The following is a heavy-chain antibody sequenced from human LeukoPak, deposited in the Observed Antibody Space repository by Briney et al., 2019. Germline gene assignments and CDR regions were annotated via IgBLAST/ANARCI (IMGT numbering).Heavy chain of an antibody. D-gene: IGHD3-22*01. CDR3: ARAALGYYDSSGYFFDY. CDR2: ISAYNGNT. V-gene: IGHV1-18*01. CDR1: GCTFTSYG. J-gene: IGHJ4*02. Sequence: ASVKVSCKASGCTFTSYGISWVRQAPGQGLEWMGWISAYNGNTNYAQKLQGRVTMTTDTSTSTAYMELRSLGSDDTAVYYCARAALGYYDSSGYFFDYWGQGTLVTVSS.